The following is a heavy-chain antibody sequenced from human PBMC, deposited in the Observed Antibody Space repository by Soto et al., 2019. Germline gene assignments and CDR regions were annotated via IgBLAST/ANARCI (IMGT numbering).Heavy chain of an antibody. CDR1: GGSIIGYY. CDR3: ARDREYYDSSGLYFDY. Sequence: SETLSLTCSFSGGSIIGYYWSWIRQPPGKGLEWIGYTYYGWNTNYNPSLKSRVTISVDTSKNQFSLKLISVTAADTAVYYCARDREYYDSSGLYFDYWGQGTLVTVSS. CDR2: TYYGWNT. V-gene: IGHV4-59*01. D-gene: IGHD3-22*01. J-gene: IGHJ4*02.